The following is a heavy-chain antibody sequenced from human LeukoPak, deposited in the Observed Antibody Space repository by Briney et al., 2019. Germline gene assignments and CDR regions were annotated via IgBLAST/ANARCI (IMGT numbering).Heavy chain of an antibody. D-gene: IGHD5-18*01. CDR3: ARAGIQLWFALDY. CDR2: LRSKAYGGTT. Sequence: PGGALRLSCTASGFTFCDYAMSWVRQAPGKGLGWVGFLRSKAYGGTTEYAASVKGRFTISRDNAKNTLYLQMNSLRAEDTAVYYCARAGIQLWFALDYWGQGTLVTVSS. V-gene: IGHV3-49*04. CDR1: GFTFCDYA. J-gene: IGHJ4*02.